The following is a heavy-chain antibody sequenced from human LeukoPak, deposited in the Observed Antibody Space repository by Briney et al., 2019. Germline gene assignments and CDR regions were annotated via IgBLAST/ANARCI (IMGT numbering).Heavy chain of an antibody. CDR1: GYTFTGYY. Sequence: ASVTVSCKASGYTFTGYYMHWVRQAPGQGLEWMGWINPNSGGTNYAQKFQGWVTMTRDTSISTAYMELSRLRSDDTAVYYCAREGVVVVAAGYYYYGMDVWGQGTTVTVSS. CDR2: INPNSGGT. D-gene: IGHD2-15*01. J-gene: IGHJ6*02. CDR3: AREGVVVVAAGYYYYGMDV. V-gene: IGHV1-2*04.